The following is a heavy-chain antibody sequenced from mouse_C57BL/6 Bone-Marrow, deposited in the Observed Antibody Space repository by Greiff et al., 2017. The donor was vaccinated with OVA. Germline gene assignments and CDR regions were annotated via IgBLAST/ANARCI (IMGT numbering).Heavy chain of an antibody. CDR1: GFNIKDYY. V-gene: IGHV14-1*01. J-gene: IGHJ2*01. D-gene: IGHD1-1*01. CDR2: IDPEDGDT. Sequence: EVKLMESGAELVRPGASVKLSCTASGFNIKDYYMHWVKQRPEQGLEWIGRIDPEDGDTEYAPKFQGKATMTADTSSNTAYLQLSSLTSEDTAVYYCTTFITTVVATNYFDYWGQGTTLTVSS. CDR3: TTFITTVVATNYFDY.